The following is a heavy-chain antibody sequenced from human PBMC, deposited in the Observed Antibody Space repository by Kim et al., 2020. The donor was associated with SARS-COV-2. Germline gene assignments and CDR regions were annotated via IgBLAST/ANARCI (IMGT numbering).Heavy chain of an antibody. CDR2: ISWNSGSI. Sequence: LSLTCAASGFTFGDYAMHWVRQAPGKGLEWVSGISWNSGSIGYADSVKGRFTISRDNAKNSLYLQMNSLRAEDTALYYCAKDTNADWPNWFDPWGQGTLVTVSS. D-gene: IGHD1-1*01. CDR1: GFTFGDYA. V-gene: IGHV3-9*01. J-gene: IGHJ5*02. CDR3: AKDTNADWPNWFDP.